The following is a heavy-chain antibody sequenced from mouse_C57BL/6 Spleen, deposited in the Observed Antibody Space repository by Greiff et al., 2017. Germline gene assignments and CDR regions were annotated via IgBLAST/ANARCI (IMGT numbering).Heavy chain of an antibody. V-gene: IGHV6-3*01. Sequence: EVMLVESGGGLVQPGGSMKLSCVASGFTFSNYWMNWVRQSPEKGLEWVAQIRLKSDNYATHYAESVKGRFTISRDDSKSSVYLQMNNLRAEDTGIYYCTGYSNYRDYWGQGTTLTVSS. CDR1: GFTFSNYW. CDR3: TGYSNYRDY. CDR2: IRLKSDNYAT. D-gene: IGHD2-5*01. J-gene: IGHJ2*01.